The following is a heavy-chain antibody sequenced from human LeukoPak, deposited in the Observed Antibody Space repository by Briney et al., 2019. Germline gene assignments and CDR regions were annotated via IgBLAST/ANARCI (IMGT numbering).Heavy chain of an antibody. CDR3: ARVGDKGAFDY. D-gene: IGHD3-16*01. Sequence: PGGSLRLSCAAPGFTFSSYAMRWVRQAQGKRLEYVSAITNNGDSTYYANSVKGRFIISRDNSKNTLYLQMGSLRAEDMAVYYCARVGDKGAFDYWGQGTLVTVSS. CDR2: ITNNGDST. J-gene: IGHJ4*02. CDR1: GFTFSSYA. V-gene: IGHV3-64*01.